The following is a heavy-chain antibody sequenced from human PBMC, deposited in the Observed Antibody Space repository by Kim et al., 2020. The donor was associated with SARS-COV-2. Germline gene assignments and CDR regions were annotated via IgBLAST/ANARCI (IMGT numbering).Heavy chain of an antibody. D-gene: IGHD5-12*01. J-gene: IGHJ4*02. V-gene: IGHV2-5*01. Sequence: YSPSLKSRLTITKDTSKNQVVLTMTNMDPVDTATYYCAHREYGGYTFDYWGQGTLVTVSS. CDR3: AHREYGGYTFDY.